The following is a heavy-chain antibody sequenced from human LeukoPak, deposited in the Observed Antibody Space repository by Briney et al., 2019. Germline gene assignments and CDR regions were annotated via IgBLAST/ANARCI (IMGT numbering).Heavy chain of an antibody. J-gene: IGHJ4*02. Sequence: TGGSLRLSCAASGFTFSSYAMNWVRQAPGEGLEWVSAISGSGDSTYYADSVKGRFTISRDNSKNTLYLQMNSLRAEDTAVYYCAKGSSGSSYSHFDYWGQGTLVTVSS. V-gene: IGHV3-23*01. CDR2: ISGSGDST. CDR3: AKGSSGSSYSHFDY. CDR1: GFTFSSYA. D-gene: IGHD3-10*01.